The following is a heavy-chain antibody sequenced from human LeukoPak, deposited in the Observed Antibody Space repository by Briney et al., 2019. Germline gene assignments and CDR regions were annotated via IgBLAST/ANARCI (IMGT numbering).Heavy chain of an antibody. J-gene: IGHJ6*03. CDR1: GGSISSSSYY. Sequence: PSETLSLTCTVSGGSISSSSYYWGWIRQPPGKGLEWIGSIYYSGSTYYNPSLKSRVTISVDTSKNQFSLKLSSVTAADTAVYYCARLMVPASYYYYYMDVWGKGTTVTVSS. CDR3: ARLMVPASYYYYYMDV. D-gene: IGHD2-8*01. CDR2: IYYSGST. V-gene: IGHV4-39*01.